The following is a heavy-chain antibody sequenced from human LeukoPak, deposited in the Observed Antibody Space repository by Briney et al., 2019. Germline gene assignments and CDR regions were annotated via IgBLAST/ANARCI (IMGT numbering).Heavy chain of an antibody. J-gene: IGHJ6*02. CDR1: GFTFSSYA. D-gene: IGHD2-2*01. CDR2: ISYDGSNK. CDR3: AREDSDIVVVPAAIRASWDYYYYYGMDV. Sequence: GRSLRLSCAASGFTFSSYAMHWVRQAPGKGLEWVAVISYDGSNKYYADSVKGRFTISRDNSKNTLYLQMNSLRAEDTAVYYCAREDSDIVVVPAAIRASWDYYYYYGMDVWGQGTTVTVSS. V-gene: IGHV3-30-3*01.